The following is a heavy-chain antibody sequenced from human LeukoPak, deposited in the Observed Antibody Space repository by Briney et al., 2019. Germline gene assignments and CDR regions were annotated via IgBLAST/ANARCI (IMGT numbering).Heavy chain of an antibody. V-gene: IGHV3-21*01. CDR3: AVTKAPSDY. J-gene: IGHJ4*02. Sequence: GGSLRLSCAASGFNFNTYTMNWVRQAPGKGLEWVSSISSDSSYIYYADAVHGRFTVSRDNAKYSLYLQMNSLRAEDTAVYYCAVTKAPSDYWGQGTLVTVSS. CDR1: GFNFNTYT. D-gene: IGHD4-17*01. CDR2: ISSDSSYI.